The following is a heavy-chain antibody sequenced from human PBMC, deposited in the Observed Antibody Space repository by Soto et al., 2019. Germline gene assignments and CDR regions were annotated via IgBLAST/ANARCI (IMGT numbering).Heavy chain of an antibody. CDR2: ISGSGGST. Sequence: GGSLRLSCAASGFTFSDYYMSWARQAPGKGLEWVSAISGSGGSTYYADSVKGRFTISRDNSKNTLYLQMNSLRAEDTAVYYCAKASITMIVVVPFDYWGQGTLVTVSS. V-gene: IGHV3-23*01. CDR3: AKASITMIVVVPFDY. D-gene: IGHD3-22*01. J-gene: IGHJ4*02. CDR1: GFTFSDYY.